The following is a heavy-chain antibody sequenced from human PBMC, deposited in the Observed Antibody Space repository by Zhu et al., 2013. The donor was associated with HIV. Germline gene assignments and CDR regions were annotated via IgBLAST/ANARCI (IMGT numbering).Heavy chain of an antibody. J-gene: IGHJ1*01. CDR1: GGTFRSYA. Sequence: QVQLVQSGAEVKKPGSSVKVSCKASGGTFRSYATSWVRQAPGQGLEWIGGIIPIFGTASYAQNFQGRVTITADESWTTAYMELSSLRSEDTAVYYCARGSSGVVPNFQHWGQGTLVTVSS. D-gene: IGHD3-16*01. CDR3: ARGSSGVVPNFQH. V-gene: IGHV1-69*12. CDR2: IIPIFGTA.